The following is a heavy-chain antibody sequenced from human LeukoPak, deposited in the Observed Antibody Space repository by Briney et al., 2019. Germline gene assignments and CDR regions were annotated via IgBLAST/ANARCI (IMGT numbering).Heavy chain of an antibody. CDR2: LSASGGTT. CDR1: GFSFITYA. J-gene: IGHJ3*02. CDR3: AKGFYDNSASGVFDI. Sequence: TGGSLRLSCSASGFSFITYAMTWVRQAPGKGLEWVSALSASGGTTYYADSVKGRFTTSRDNSKNTLYLQMNSLRAEDTAVYYCAKGFYDNSASGVFDIWGQGTMVTVSS. D-gene: IGHD3-22*01. V-gene: IGHV3-23*01.